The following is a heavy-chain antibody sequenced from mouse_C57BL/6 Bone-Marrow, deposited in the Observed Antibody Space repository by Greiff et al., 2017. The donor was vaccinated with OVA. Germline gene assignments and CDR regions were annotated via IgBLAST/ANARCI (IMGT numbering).Heavy chain of an antibody. J-gene: IGHJ1*03. CDR1: GFTFTDYY. D-gene: IGHD1-1*01. CDR3: ARSHYYGSSSDV. V-gene: IGHV7-3*01. Sequence: EVMLVESGGGLVQPGGSLSLSCAASGFTFTDYYMSWVRQPPGKALEWLGFIRNKANGYTTEYSASVKGRFTISRDNSQSILYLQMNALRAEDSATYYCARSHYYGSSSDVWGTGTTVTVSS. CDR2: IRNKANGYTT.